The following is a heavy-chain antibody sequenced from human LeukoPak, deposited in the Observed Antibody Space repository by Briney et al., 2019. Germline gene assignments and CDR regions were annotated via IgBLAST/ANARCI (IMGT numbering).Heavy chain of an antibody. CDR3: ARDSGYDSYGMDV. Sequence: PSETLSLTCTVSGGSISSYYWSWIRQPPGKGLEWIGYISYSGSTNYNPSLKSRVTISVDTSKNQFSLKLTSVTAADTAVYYCARDSGYDSYGMDVWGQGTTVTVSS. CDR1: GGSISSYY. V-gene: IGHV4-59*12. D-gene: IGHD5-12*01. J-gene: IGHJ6*02. CDR2: ISYSGST.